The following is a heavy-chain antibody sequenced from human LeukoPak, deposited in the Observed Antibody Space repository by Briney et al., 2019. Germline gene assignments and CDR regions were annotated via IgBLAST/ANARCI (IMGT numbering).Heavy chain of an antibody. CDR1: GFTVSSNY. J-gene: IGHJ6*02. D-gene: IGHD6-13*01. CDR3: ARDPNSSSFGGNWDYYYGMDV. CDR2: IYSGGST. V-gene: IGHV3-53*04. Sequence: PGGSLRLSCAASGFTVSSNYMSWVRQAPGKGLEWVSVIYSGGSTYYADSVKGRFTISRHNSKNTLYLQMNSLRAEDTAVYYCARDPNSSSFGGNWDYYYGMDVWGQGTTVTVSS.